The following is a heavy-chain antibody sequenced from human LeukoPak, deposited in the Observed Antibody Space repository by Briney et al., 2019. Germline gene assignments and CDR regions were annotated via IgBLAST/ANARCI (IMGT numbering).Heavy chain of an antibody. V-gene: IGHV4-34*01. D-gene: IGHD2-15*01. CDR1: GGSFSGYY. CDR3: ARVRYCSGGSCYGLTDY. J-gene: IGHJ4*02. CDR2: INHSGST. Sequence: PSETLSLTRAVYGGSFSGYYWRWIRQPPGKGLEWIGEINHSGSTNYNPSLKSRVTISVDTSKNQFSLKLSSVTAADTAVYYCARVRYCSGGSCYGLTDYWGQGTLVTVSS.